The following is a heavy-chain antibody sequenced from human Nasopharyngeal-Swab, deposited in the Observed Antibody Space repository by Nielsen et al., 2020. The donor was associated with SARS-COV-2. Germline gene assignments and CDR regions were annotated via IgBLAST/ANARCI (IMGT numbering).Heavy chain of an antibody. CDR2: TYYRSKWYI. Sequence: SQTHSLTGAISGDSVSSNSAAWSWIRQSPSRGLEWLGRTYYRSKWYIDYAASVKSRITINPDTSKNQFSLQLSSVTPEDTAVYYCARIAQAAEPHWGQGTLVTVSS. V-gene: IGHV6-1*01. CDR1: GDSVSSNSAA. J-gene: IGHJ4*02. D-gene: IGHD1-14*01. CDR3: ARIAQAAEPH.